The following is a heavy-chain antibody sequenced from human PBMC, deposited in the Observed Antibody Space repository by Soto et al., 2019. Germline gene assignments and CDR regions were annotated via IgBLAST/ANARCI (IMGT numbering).Heavy chain of an antibody. J-gene: IGHJ4*02. Sequence: QVQLQESGPGLVKPSQILSLTCTVSGGSISSGGYYWSWIRQHPGKGLEWIGYIYYSGSTYYNPSLKSRVTISVDISKNPFSPKLSSVTAADTAVYYCARTDHWNYVLDYWGQGTLVTVSS. CDR1: GGSISSGGYY. D-gene: IGHD1-7*01. V-gene: IGHV4-31*03. CDR2: IYYSGST. CDR3: ARTDHWNYVLDY.